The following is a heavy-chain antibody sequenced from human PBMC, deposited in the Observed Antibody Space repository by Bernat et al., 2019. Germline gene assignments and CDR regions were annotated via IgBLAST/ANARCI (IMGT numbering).Heavy chain of an antibody. CDR2: ISYDGSNK. V-gene: IGHV3-30*18. D-gene: IGHD3-3*01. J-gene: IGHJ4*02. CDR1: GFTFSSYG. CDR3: AKDKALRFLEWLSDY. Sequence: QVQLVESGGGVVQPGRSLRLSCAASGFTFSSYGMHWVRQAPGKGLEWVAVISYDGSNKHYADSVKGRFTISRDNSKNTMYLQMNSLRAEDTAVYYCAKDKALRFLEWLSDYWGQGTLVTVSS.